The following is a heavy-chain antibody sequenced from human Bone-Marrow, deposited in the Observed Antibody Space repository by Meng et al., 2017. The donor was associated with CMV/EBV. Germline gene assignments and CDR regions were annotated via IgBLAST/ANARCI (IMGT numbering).Heavy chain of an antibody. CDR1: GFTVSSNY. D-gene: IGHD3-10*01. CDR2: IYSGGST. J-gene: IGHJ4*02. V-gene: IGHV3-53*01. CDR3: ASGASLDY. Sequence: GESLKISCAASGFTVSSNYMSWVRQAPGKGLEWVSVIYSGGSTYYADSVKGRFTISRDNSKNTLYLQMNSLRAEDTAVYYCASGASLDYWGQGTLVTVSS.